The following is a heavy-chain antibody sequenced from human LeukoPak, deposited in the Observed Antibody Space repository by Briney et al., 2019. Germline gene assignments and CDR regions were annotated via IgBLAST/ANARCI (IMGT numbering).Heavy chain of an antibody. D-gene: IGHD5-18*01. CDR1: GGSISSGSYY. CDR3: AREESGHNYGVSAG. V-gene: IGHV4-61*02. J-gene: IGHJ4*02. Sequence: SETLSLTCTVSGGSISSGSYYWSWIRQPAGKGLEWIGRIYTSGSTNYNPSLKSRVTISVDTSRNQFSLKLNSVTAADTAVYYCAREESGHNYGVSAGWGQGTLVTVSS. CDR2: IYTSGST.